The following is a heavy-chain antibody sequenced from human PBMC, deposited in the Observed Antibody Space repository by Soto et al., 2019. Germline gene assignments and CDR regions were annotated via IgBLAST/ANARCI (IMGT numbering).Heavy chain of an antibody. Sequence: PSVTMSVTCTVAGGNSSSYCWSWIRQPTGKGLEWIGYIYYSGSTNYNPSLKSRVTISVDTSKNQFSLKLSSVTAADTAVYYCARRYGSCFDYWGQGTLVTVSS. J-gene: IGHJ4*02. D-gene: IGHD5-18*01. CDR1: GGNSSSYC. CDR2: IYYSGST. V-gene: IGHV4-59*08. CDR3: ARRYGSCFDY.